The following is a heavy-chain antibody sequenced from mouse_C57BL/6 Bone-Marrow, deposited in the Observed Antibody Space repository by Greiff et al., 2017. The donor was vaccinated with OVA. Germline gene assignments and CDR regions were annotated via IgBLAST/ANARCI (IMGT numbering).Heavy chain of an antibody. Sequence: EVMLVESGGGLVQPGGSLKLSCAASGFTFSDYYMYWVRQTPEKRLEWVAYISNGGGSTYYPDTVKGRFTISRDNAKNTLYLQMSRLKSEDTAMYYCARLDGYYGGVWFAYWGQGTLVTVSA. D-gene: IGHD2-3*01. V-gene: IGHV5-12*01. J-gene: IGHJ3*01. CDR2: ISNGGGST. CDR3: ARLDGYYGGVWFAY. CDR1: GFTFSDYY.